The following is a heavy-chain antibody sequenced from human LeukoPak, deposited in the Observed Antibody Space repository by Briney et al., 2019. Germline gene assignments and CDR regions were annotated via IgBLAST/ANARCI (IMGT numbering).Heavy chain of an antibody. V-gene: IGHV1-2*02. Sequence: ASVTVSCKASGYTFTGYYMHWVRQAPGQGLEWMGWINPNSGGTNYAQKFQGRVTMTRDTSISTAYMELSRLRSDDTAVYYCARGSYDILTGYPTLDYWGQGTLVTVSS. CDR3: ARGSYDILTGYPTLDY. CDR2: INPNSGGT. D-gene: IGHD3-9*01. CDR1: GYTFTGYY. J-gene: IGHJ4*02.